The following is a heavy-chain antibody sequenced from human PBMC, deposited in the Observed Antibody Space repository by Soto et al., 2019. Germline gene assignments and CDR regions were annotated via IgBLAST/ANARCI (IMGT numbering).Heavy chain of an antibody. CDR1: GGSISSYY. J-gene: IGHJ5*02. CDR3: ARRGYDFWSGFTPDNWFDP. CDR2: IYYSGST. Sequence: SETLSLTCTVSGGSISSYYWSWIRQPPGKGLEWIGYIYYSGSTNYNPSLKSRVTISVDTSKNQFSLKLSSVTAADTAVYYCARRGYDFWSGFTPDNWFDPWGQGTLVTVPQ. D-gene: IGHD3-3*01. V-gene: IGHV4-59*01.